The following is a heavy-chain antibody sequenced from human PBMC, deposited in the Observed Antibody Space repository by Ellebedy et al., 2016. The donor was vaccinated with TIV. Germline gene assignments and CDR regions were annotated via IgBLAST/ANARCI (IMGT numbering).Heavy chain of an antibody. CDR1: GGSISSYY. V-gene: IGHV4-39*01. CDR2: IYYSGST. Sequence: MPSETLSLTCTVSGGSISSYYWGWIRQPPGKGLEWIGSIYYSGSTYYNPSLKSRVTISVDTSKNQFSLTLSSVTAADTAVYYCARQGHSSGWYVGEYYFDYWGQGTLVTVSS. D-gene: IGHD6-19*01. J-gene: IGHJ4*02. CDR3: ARQGHSSGWYVGEYYFDY.